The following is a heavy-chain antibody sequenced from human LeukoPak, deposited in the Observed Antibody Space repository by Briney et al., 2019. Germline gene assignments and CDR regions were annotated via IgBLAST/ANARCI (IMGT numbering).Heavy chain of an antibody. J-gene: IGHJ4*02. CDR3: AKDPVLLWFGEPSSYFDY. CDR2: ISYDGNNK. V-gene: IGHV3-30*04. CDR1: GFTFSSYV. Sequence: GRSLRLSCAASGFTFSSYVIHWVRQAPGKGLEWVAIISYDGNNKYYADSVKGRFTISRDNSKNTLYLQMNSLRAEDTAVYYCAKDPVLLWFGEPSSYFDYWGQGTLVTVSS. D-gene: IGHD3-10*01.